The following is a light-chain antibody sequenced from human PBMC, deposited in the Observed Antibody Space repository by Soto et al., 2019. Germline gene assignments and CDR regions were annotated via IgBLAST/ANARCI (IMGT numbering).Light chain of an antibody. CDR3: QSYDSSLSGSYV. CDR1: SSNIGAGYD. Sequence: LTQPPSVSGAPGQRVTISCTGSSSNIGAGYDVHWYQQLPGTAPKLLIYGNSNRPSGVPDRFSGSKSGTSASLAITGLQAEDEADYYCQSYDSSLSGSYVFGTGTKLTVL. V-gene: IGLV1-40*01. J-gene: IGLJ1*01. CDR2: GNS.